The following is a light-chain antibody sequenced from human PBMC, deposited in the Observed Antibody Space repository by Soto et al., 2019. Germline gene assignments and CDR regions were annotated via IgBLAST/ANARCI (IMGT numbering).Light chain of an antibody. CDR3: QQYNNWPPIT. V-gene: IGKV3-15*01. J-gene: IGKJ5*01. Sequence: EIVMTQSPATLSVSPGERATLSCRASQSVSSDLAWYQQKPGQAPRLLIYGASTRATGIPVRFSGSGSGTEFTLTITSLQSEDFAVYYCQQYNNWPPITFGQGTRLEIK. CDR2: GAS. CDR1: QSVSSD.